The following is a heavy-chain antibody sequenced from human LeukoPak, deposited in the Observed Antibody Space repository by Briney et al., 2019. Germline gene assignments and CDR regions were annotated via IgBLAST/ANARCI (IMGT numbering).Heavy chain of an antibody. CDR3: AREGSVNWFDP. Sequence: GGSLRLSCAASGFTFSSYGMHWVRQAPGKGLEWVAVIWYDGSNKYYADSVKGRFTISRDNSKNTLYLQMNSLRAEDTAVYYCAREGSVNWFDPWGQGTLVTVSS. V-gene: IGHV3-33*01. CDR2: IWYDGSNK. J-gene: IGHJ5*02. CDR1: GFTFSSYG.